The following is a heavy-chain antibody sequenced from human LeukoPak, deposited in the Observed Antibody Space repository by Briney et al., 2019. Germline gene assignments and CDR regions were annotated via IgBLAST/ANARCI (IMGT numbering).Heavy chain of an antibody. CDR1: GGSFSGYY. CDR3: AREGDIVLMVYVGDAFDI. D-gene: IGHD2-8*01. Sequence: KTSETLSLTCAVYGGSFSGYYWSRIRQPPGKGLEWIGEINHSGSTNYNPSLKSRVTISVDTSKNQFSLKLSSVTAADTAVYYCAREGDIVLMVYVGDAFDIWGQGTMVTVSS. J-gene: IGHJ3*02. CDR2: INHSGST. V-gene: IGHV4-34*01.